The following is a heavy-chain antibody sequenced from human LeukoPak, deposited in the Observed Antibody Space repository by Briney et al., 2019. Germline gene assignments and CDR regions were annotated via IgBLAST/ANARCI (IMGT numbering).Heavy chain of an antibody. CDR1: SGSFNDYY. CDR2: INHTGNT. J-gene: IGHJ4*02. V-gene: IGHV4-34*01. D-gene: IGHD3-16*01. Sequence: SETLSLTCAVYSGSFNDYYWTWIRQPPGKGLEWIGEINHTGNTNYNPSLKSRVTMSMDTSKNQFSLKMNSVTAADTAVYYCARGGGLRTFDYWGQGTLVTVSS. CDR3: ARGGGLRTFDY.